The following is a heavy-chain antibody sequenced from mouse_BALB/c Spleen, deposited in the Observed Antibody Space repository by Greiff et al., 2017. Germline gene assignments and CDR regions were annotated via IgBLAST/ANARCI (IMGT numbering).Heavy chain of an antibody. Sequence: EVQLQQSGPELVKPGASVKISCKASGYSFTGYYMHWVKQSHVKSLEWIGRINPYNGATSYNQNFKDKASLTVDKSSSTAYMELHSLTSEDSAVYYCARERDLDYGNYDYAMDYWGQGTSVTVSS. D-gene: IGHD2-1*01. CDR2: INPYNGAT. CDR1: GYSFTGYY. J-gene: IGHJ4*01. V-gene: IGHV1-31*01. CDR3: ARERDLDYGNYDYAMDY.